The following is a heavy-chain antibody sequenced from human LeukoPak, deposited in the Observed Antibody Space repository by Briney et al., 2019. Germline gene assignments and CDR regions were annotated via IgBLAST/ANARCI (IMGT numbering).Heavy chain of an antibody. V-gene: IGHV4-31*01. J-gene: IGHJ5*02. CDR3: ARVPGSSWYSWFDP. D-gene: IGHD6-13*01. CDR1: GVSISSGGYY. Sequence: SQTLSLTCTVSGVSISSGGYYWRWLRQHPGKGLEWIGYIYYSGSTYYNPCLKSQVTISVDTSKNQFSLKLSSVTAADTAVYYCARVPGSSWYSWFDPWGQGTLVTVSS. CDR2: IYYSGST.